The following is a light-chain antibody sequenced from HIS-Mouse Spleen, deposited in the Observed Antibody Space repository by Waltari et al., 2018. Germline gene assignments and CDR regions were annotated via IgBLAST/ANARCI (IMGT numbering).Light chain of an antibody. J-gene: IGKJ5*01. CDR3: QQRSNWPPIT. V-gene: IGKV3-11*01. Sequence: EIVLTQSPATLSLSPGERATLSCRASQSVSSYLAWYQQKHGQAHRLLIYDASNRATGIPARFSGSGSGTDFTLTISSLEPEDFAVYYCQQRSNWPPITFGQGTRLEIK. CDR2: DAS. CDR1: QSVSSY.